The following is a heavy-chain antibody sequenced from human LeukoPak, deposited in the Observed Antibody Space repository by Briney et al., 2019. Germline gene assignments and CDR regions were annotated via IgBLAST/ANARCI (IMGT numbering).Heavy chain of an antibody. Sequence: PSETLSLTCAVSGGSFSGYHCSWIRQTPGKGLVWIGEVSQSGGASYNPSLKSRVTISVETSKNHFSLKLSSVTAADTAMYYCAGSYGGNAVGPFDIWGQGTMVTVSS. CDR2: VSQSGGA. CDR1: GGSFSGYH. J-gene: IGHJ3*02. V-gene: IGHV4-34*01. CDR3: AGSYGGNAVGPFDI. D-gene: IGHD4-23*01.